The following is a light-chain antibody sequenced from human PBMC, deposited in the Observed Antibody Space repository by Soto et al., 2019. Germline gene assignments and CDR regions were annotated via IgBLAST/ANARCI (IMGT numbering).Light chain of an antibody. CDR2: GDS. Sequence: DIVMTQSPATLSVSPGDRATLSCRASQSVSINLAWYQQKTGQVPRILIYGDSTRANGIPDRLSGSGFGTELTLTISRLEPEDFAVYYCQQRSNWPRTCGQGTKVDIK. J-gene: IGKJ1*01. V-gene: IGKV3-15*01. CDR3: QQRSNWPRT. CDR1: QSVSIN.